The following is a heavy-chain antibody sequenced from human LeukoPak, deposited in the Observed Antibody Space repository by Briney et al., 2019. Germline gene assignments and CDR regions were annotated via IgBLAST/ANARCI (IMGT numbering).Heavy chain of an antibody. CDR1: GITFSSYA. D-gene: IGHD1-1*01. Sequence: KTGGSLRLSCAASGITFSSYAMTWVRQAPGKGLEWVSSINSGSTYMYYADSVKGRFTISRDNAKNSLHLQMDSLRAEDTAVYFCARVEATTGRNYHYYYMDVWGKGTTVTVSS. CDR3: ARVEATTGRNYHYYYMDV. V-gene: IGHV3-21*01. CDR2: INSGSTYM. J-gene: IGHJ6*03.